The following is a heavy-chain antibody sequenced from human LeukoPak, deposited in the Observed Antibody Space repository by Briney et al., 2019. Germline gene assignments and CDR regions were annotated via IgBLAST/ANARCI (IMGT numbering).Heavy chain of an antibody. J-gene: IGHJ3*02. V-gene: IGHV3-33*01. D-gene: IGHD3-22*01. Sequence: GGSLRLSCAASGFTFSDYAMHWVRQAPGKGLEWVTFIWYDGSNKYYADSVKGRFTISRDNSKNTVYLEMDSLRAEDTAVYYCARDPPHSGYAFHIWGQGTMVTVSS. CDR3: ARDPPHSGYAFHI. CDR2: IWYDGSNK. CDR1: GFTFSDYA.